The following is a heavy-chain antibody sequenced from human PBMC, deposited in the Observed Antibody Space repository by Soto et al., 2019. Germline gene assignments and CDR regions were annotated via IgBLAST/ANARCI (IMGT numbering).Heavy chain of an antibody. CDR3: ARGLYYYDSSGYYNY. D-gene: IGHD3-22*01. Sequence: TLSLTCAVYGGSFSGYYWSWIRQPPGKGLEWIGEINHSGSTNYNPSLKSRVTISVDTSKNQFSLKLSSVTAADTAVYYCARGLYYYDSSGYYNYWGQGTLVTVS. J-gene: IGHJ4*02. CDR2: INHSGST. V-gene: IGHV4-34*01. CDR1: GGSFSGYY.